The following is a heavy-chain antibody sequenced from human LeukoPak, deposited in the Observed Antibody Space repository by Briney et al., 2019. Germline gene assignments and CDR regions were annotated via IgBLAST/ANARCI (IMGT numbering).Heavy chain of an antibody. Sequence: SETLSLTFAVYGGSFSGYYWSWIRQPPGKGLDWIGEINHSGSTNYNPSLKSRATISVDTFKKQLSLKLSSVTAADTAVYYCARGSSSKERGYGSGSYSARTHYYYYMDVWGKGTTVTVSS. V-gene: IGHV4-34*01. D-gene: IGHD3-10*01. CDR3: ARGSSSKERGYGSGSYSARTHYYYYMDV. CDR2: INHSGST. CDR1: GGSFSGYY. J-gene: IGHJ6*03.